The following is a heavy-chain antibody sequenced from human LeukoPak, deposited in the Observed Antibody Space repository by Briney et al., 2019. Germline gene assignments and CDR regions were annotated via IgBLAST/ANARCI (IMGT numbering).Heavy chain of an antibody. CDR1: GXSISXSSYY. Sequence: PXETXSXTXXVSGXSISXSSYYWXXXXQPXXXXLEWIGSIYYSGSTYYNPSLKSRVTISVDTSKNQFSLRLSSVTAADTAVYYCATTARHCSDYWGQGTLVTVSS. J-gene: IGHJ4*02. CDR2: IYYSGST. CDR3: ATTARHCSDY. D-gene: IGHD6-6*01. V-gene: IGHV4-39*07.